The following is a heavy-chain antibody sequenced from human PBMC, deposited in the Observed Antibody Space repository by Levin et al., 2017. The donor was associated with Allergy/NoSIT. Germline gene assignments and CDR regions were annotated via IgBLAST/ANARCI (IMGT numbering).Heavy chain of an antibody. CDR2: IIPMFGKA. D-gene: IGHD6-13*01. J-gene: IGHJ3*01. CDR3: ARDGDRKGSWTYDAFEC. CDR1: GGTLSNNA. V-gene: IGHV1-69*06. Sequence: PAASVKVSCKAFGGTLSNNAISWVRQAPGQGLEWMGGIIPMFGKATYAQQFQGRVTITADTSTSTAYMQLSGLRSEDTAVYFCARDGDRKGSWTYDAFECWGQGTVAAVSS.